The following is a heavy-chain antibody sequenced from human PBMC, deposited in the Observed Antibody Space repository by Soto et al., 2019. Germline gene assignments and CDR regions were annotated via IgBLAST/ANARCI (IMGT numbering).Heavy chain of an antibody. V-gene: IGHV4-30-2*01. CDR1: GGSISSSGYS. J-gene: IGHJ4*02. Sequence: SETLSLTCTVSGGSISSSGYSWSWIRQPPGKGLEWIGYIYHSGSTYYNPSLKSRVTISVDRSKNQFSLKLSSVTAADTAVYYCASSHAGAHITAAVHWGQGTLVT. CDR3: ASSHAGAHITAAVH. D-gene: IGHD6-13*01. CDR2: IYHSGST.